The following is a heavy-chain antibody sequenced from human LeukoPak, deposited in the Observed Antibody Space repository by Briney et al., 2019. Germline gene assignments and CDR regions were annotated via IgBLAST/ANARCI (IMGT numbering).Heavy chain of an antibody. CDR2: INHSGST. CDR3: AHMVAGNSIDY. D-gene: IGHD2-15*01. J-gene: IGHJ4*02. CDR1: GGSFSGYY. Sequence: SETLSLTCAVYGGSFSGYYWSWLRQPPGKGLEWIGEINHSGSTNYNPSLKSRVTISVDTSKNQFSLKLSSVTAADTAVYYCAHMVAGNSIDYWGQGTLVTVSS. V-gene: IGHV4-34*01.